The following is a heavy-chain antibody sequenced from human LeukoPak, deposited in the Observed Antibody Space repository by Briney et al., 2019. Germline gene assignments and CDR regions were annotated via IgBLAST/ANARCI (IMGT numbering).Heavy chain of an antibody. J-gene: IGHJ4*02. D-gene: IGHD4-23*01. CDR2: IYPGDFDT. Sequence: GESLKISCKGSGYSFSNHWIGWVRQMPGKGLEWMGIIYPGDFDTRYSPSFQGQVTISADKSINTAYLQWSSLKASDTAMYYCARRPQGYGGSVDYWGQGTLVTVSS. CDR3: ARRPQGYGGSVDY. CDR1: GYSFSNHW. V-gene: IGHV5-51*01.